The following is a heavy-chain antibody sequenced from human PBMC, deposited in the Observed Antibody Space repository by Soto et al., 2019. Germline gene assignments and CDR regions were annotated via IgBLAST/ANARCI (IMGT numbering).Heavy chain of an antibody. CDR3: ARLPSMLRGVMAFDY. CDR2: IYSSGTT. Sequence: SETLSLTCTVAGGSISSYYWSWIRQPPGKGLEWIGYIYSSGTTDYNPSLKSRVTISVDTSKNQFSLKLSSVTAADTAVYYCARLPSMLRGVMAFDYWGQGTLVTVSS. V-gene: IGHV4-59*08. CDR1: GGSISSYY. D-gene: IGHD3-10*01. J-gene: IGHJ4*02.